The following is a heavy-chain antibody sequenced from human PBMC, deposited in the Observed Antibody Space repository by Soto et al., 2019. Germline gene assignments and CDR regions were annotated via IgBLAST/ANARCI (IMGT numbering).Heavy chain of an antibody. Sequence: KGLEWIGYIYYSVSTNYKPSLKSRVTISVDTSKNQFSLKLSSVTAADTAVYYCARGHFFFQAEDGIRDVRSVSAFLLNRSSDL. D-gene: IGHD3-10*02. CDR2: IYYSVST. CDR3: ARGHFFFQAEDGIRDVRSVSAFLLNRSSDL. V-gene: IGHV4-59*01. J-gene: IGHJ2*01.